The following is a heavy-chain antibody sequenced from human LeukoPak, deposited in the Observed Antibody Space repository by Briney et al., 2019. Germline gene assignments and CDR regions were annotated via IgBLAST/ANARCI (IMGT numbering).Heavy chain of an antibody. V-gene: IGHV3-30*18. J-gene: IGHJ4*02. CDR1: GFTFSSYG. Sequence: PGGSLRLSCAASGFTFSSYGMHWVRQAPGKGLEWVAVISYDGSNKYYADSVKGRFTISRDNSKNTLYLQMSSLRAEDTAVYYCAKSSGWMLSSTVDYSGQGTLVTVSS. D-gene: IGHD6-19*01. CDR3: AKSSGWMLSSTVDY. CDR2: ISYDGSNK.